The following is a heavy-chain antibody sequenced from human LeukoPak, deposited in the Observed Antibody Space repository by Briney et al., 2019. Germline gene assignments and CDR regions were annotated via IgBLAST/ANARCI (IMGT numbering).Heavy chain of an antibody. CDR3: ARASGGWDLDY. CDR2: ITSSGTYI. J-gene: IGHJ4*01. Sequence: KPGGSLRLSCAASGFTFNVFHMTWVRQAPGKGLEWISSITSSGTYITYADSIQGRFTISRDNAKNSLYLQMNSLRVDDTALYYCARASGGWDLDYWGHGTLVTVSS. V-gene: IGHV3-21*01. D-gene: IGHD1-26*01. CDR1: GFTFNVFH.